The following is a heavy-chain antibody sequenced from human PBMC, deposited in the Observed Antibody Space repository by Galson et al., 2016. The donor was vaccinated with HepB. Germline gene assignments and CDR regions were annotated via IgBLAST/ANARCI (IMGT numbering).Heavy chain of an antibody. CDR2: IKEDGSEE. CDR3: ARVSHALVGTGFDP. CDR1: GFTFSSYW. V-gene: IGHV3-7*04. J-gene: IGHJ5*02. D-gene: IGHD2-21*02. Sequence: SLRLSCAASGFTFSSYWMTWVRQVPGKGLEWVANIKEDGSEEYYVDSVKGRFTISRDNAKNSLYLQMNGLRVEDTAVYFCARVSHALVGTGFDPWGQGTLVTVSS.